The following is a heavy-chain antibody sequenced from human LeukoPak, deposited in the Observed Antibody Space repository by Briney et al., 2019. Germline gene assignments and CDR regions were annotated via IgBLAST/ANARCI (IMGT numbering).Heavy chain of an antibody. CDR1: GFTFSDYW. Sequence: GGSLRLSCAASGFTFSDYWMHWVRQAPGKGLVWVSHINADEDRAAYADSVKGRFTISRDNARNTLYLQMNSLRAEDTAVYYCATPLDYYDSSGYHQGGDWGQGTLVTVSS. J-gene: IGHJ4*02. D-gene: IGHD3-22*01. CDR3: ATPLDYYDSSGYHQGGD. V-gene: IGHV3-74*01. CDR2: INADEDRA.